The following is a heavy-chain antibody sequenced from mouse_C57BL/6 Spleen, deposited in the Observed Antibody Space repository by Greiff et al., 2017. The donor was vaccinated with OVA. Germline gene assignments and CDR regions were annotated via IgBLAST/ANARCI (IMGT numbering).Heavy chain of an antibody. Sequence: VQLQQSGPELVQPGASVKISCKASGYAFRRSWMNWVKQRPGKGLEWIGRIYPGDGDTNYNGKFKGKATLTADKSSSTAYMQLSSLTSEDSAVYFCAKGYAMDYWGQGTSVTVSS. J-gene: IGHJ4*01. CDR1: GYAFRRSW. CDR3: AKGYAMDY. V-gene: IGHV1-82*01. CDR2: IYPGDGDT.